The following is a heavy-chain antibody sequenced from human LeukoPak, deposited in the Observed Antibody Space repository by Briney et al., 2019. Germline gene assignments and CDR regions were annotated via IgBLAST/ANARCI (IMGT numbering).Heavy chain of an antibody. D-gene: IGHD3-22*01. V-gene: IGHV3-11*01. CDR3: AGRGKRVYYDSSGYYQGADY. Sequence: PGGSLRLSCAASGFTFSDYYMSWIRQAPGKGLEWVSYISSSGSTIYYADSVKGRFTISRDNAKNSLYLQMNSLRAEDTAVYYCAGRGKRVYYDSSGYYQGADYWGQGTLVTVSS. CDR2: ISSSGSTI. CDR1: GFTFSDYY. J-gene: IGHJ4*02.